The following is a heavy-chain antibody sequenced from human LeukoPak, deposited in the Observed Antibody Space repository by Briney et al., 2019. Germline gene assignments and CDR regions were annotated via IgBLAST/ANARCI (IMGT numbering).Heavy chain of an antibody. CDR2: INSDGSST. CDR1: RFTFSTYW. V-gene: IGHV3-74*01. CDR3: TRSYYDILTGYLQFDY. Sequence: GGSLRLSCAASRFTFSTYWMHWVRQAPGKGLVWVSRINSDGSSTGYADSVKGRFTISRDNAKNSLYLQMNSLKTEDTAVYYCTRSYYDILTGYLQFDYWGQGTLVTVSS. D-gene: IGHD3-9*01. J-gene: IGHJ4*02.